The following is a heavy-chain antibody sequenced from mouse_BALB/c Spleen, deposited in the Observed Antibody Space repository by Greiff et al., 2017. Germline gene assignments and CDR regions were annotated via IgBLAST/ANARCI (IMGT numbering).Heavy chain of an antibody. Sequence: QVQLQQSGPELVKPGASVKISCKASGYAFSSSWMNWVKQRPGQGLEWIGRIYPGDGDTNYNGKFKGKATLTADKSSSTAYMQLSSLTSVDSAVYFCARDYYGSRDYYAMDYWGQGTSVTVSS. CDR3: ARDYYGSRDYYAMDY. J-gene: IGHJ4*01. CDR2: IYPGDGDT. CDR1: GYAFSSSW. D-gene: IGHD1-1*01. V-gene: IGHV1-82*01.